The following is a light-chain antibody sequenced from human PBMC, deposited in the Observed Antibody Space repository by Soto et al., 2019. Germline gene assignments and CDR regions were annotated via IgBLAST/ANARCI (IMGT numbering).Light chain of an antibody. V-gene: IGLV2-14*03. CDR2: DVS. CDR3: SSYTGSSTYV. J-gene: IGLJ1*01. Sequence: QSALTQPASVSGSPGQSITISCSGTSSDVGGYNYVSWYQQYPGKAPKLMIYDVSNRPSGVSNRFSGSKSGNTASPTISGLQAEDEADYFCSSYTGSSTYVFGTGTRSPS. CDR1: SSDVGGYNY.